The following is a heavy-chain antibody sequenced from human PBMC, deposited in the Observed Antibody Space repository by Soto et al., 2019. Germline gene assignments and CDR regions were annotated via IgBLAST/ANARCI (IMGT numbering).Heavy chain of an antibody. CDR3: ARDRNTRGGGGGSGSYYNDYYGMDV. CDR2: FDPEEDET. J-gene: IGHJ6*02. CDR1: GDTFADLS. D-gene: IGHD3-10*01. V-gene: IGHV1-24*01. Sequence: ASVKVRCKVCGDTFADLSVHWPRQATGKGLEWMGGFDPEEDETIYAQKFKGRVTMTRDTSTSTVYMELSSLRSEDTAVYYCARDRNTRGGGGGSGSYYNDYYGMDVWGQGTTVTVSS.